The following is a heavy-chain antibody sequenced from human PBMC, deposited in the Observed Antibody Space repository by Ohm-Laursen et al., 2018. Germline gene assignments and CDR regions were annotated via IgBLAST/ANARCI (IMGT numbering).Heavy chain of an antibody. CDR3: ARGDDWNYAFGF. J-gene: IGHJ4*02. V-gene: IGHV1-18*01. Sequence: SSVKVSCKTSGYTFTTNGITWVRQAPGQGLEWMGWISAYNGNTKYAQKLQGRLTMTTDTSTSTAYMDLRSLGSDDTAVYYCARGDDWNYAFGFWGQGTLVTVSS. D-gene: IGHD1-7*01. CDR2: ISAYNGNT. CDR1: GYTFTTNG.